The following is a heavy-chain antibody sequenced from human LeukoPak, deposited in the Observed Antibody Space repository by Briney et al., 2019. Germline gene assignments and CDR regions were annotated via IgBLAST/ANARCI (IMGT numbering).Heavy chain of an antibody. CDR2: ISSSSSYI. CDR1: GFTFSSYA. Sequence: GGSLRLSYAASGFTFSSYAMSWVRQAPGKGLEWVSSISSSSSYIYYADSVKGRFTISRDNSKNTLYLQMNSLRAEDTAVYYCARDNGYSYGYSDYWGQGTLVTVSS. CDR3: ARDNGYSYGYSDY. J-gene: IGHJ4*02. D-gene: IGHD5-18*01. V-gene: IGHV3-21*01.